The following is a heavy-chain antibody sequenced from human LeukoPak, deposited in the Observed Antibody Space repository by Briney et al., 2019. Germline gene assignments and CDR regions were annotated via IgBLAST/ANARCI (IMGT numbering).Heavy chain of an antibody. J-gene: IGHJ4*02. CDR3: AKDNGNVDTAPPGY. CDR2: MRYDGSNK. CDR1: GFTFSSYG. D-gene: IGHD5-18*01. V-gene: IGHV3-30*02. Sequence: PGGSLRLSCAASGFTFSSYGMHWVRQAPGKGLEWVAFMRYDGSNKYYADSVKGRFTISRDNSKNTLYLQMNSLRAEDTAVYYCAKDNGNVDTAPPGYWGQGTLVTVSS.